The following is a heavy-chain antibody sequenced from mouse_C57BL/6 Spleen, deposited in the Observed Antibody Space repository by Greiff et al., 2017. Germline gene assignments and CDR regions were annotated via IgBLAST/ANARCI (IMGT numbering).Heavy chain of an antibody. J-gene: IGHJ2*01. CDR3: ARGFTTVVASDY. CDR1: GSTFTSYW. D-gene: IGHD1-1*01. CDR2: LDPSDSYT. V-gene: IGHV1-50*01. Sequence: VQLQQPGAELVQPGASVKLSCKASGSTFTSYWMQWVKQRPGQGLEWIGELDPSDSYTNYNQKFKGKAPLTVDTSSSTAYMQLSSLTSEDSAVYYCARGFTTVVASDYGGQGTTLTVSS.